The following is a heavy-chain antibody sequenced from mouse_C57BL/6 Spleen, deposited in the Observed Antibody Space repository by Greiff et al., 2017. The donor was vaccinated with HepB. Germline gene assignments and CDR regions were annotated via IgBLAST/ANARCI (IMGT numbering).Heavy chain of an antibody. CDR1: GYSFTGYY. V-gene: IGHV1-42*01. D-gene: IGHD2-3*01. Sequence: EVQLQQSGPELVKPGASVKISCKASGYSFTGYYMNWVKQSPEKSLEWIGEINPSTGGTTYNQKFKAKATLTVDKSSSTAYMQLKSLTSEDSAVYYCARLAGDGYFFYAMDYWGQGTSVTVSS. CDR2: INPSTGGT. CDR3: ARLAGDGYFFYAMDY. J-gene: IGHJ4*01.